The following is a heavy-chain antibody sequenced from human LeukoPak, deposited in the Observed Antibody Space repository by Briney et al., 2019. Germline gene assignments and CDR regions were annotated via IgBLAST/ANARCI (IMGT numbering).Heavy chain of an antibody. D-gene: IGHD2-15*01. CDR1: GFAFSTYW. J-gene: IGHJ6*02. Sequence: SGGSLRLSCAASGFAFSTYWMYWVRQAPGKGPVWVSRISPDGRDTIYADSVKGRFTISRDNSKNTLYLQMNSLRAEDTAVYYCAKDGPDIVVVVAAVYYYYGMDVWGQGTTVTVSS. V-gene: IGHV3-74*01. CDR2: ISPDGRDT. CDR3: AKDGPDIVVVVAAVYYYYGMDV.